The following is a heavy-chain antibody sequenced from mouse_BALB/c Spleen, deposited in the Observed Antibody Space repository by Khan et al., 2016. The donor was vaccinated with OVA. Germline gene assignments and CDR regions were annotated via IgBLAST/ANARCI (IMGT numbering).Heavy chain of an antibody. CDR1: GFTFTNYG. CDR3: ARVGYNGTMDC. D-gene: IGHD2-14*01. CDR2: INTYTGEP. Sequence: QIQLVQSGPELKKPGETAQISCKASGFTFTNYGMNWVKQAPGKGLKWMGWINTYTGEPTFADDFKGRFAFSLETSASTAYLQINSLKNEDTATYFCARVGYNGTMDCWGQGTSFTVSA. V-gene: IGHV9-3-1*01. J-gene: IGHJ4*01.